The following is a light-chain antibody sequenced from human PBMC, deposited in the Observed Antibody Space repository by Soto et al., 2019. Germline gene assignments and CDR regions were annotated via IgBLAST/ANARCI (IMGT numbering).Light chain of an antibody. CDR3: SSYTSSSTL. CDR2: EVS. Sequence: QSALTQPPSASGSPGQSVTISCTGTSSDVGGYNCVSWYQQHPGKAPKLMIYEVSDRPSGSSSRFSGSKSGNTASLTISGLQTEDEADYYCSSYTSSSTLFGTGTKVTVL. J-gene: IGLJ1*01. CDR1: SSDVGGYNC. V-gene: IGLV2-14*01.